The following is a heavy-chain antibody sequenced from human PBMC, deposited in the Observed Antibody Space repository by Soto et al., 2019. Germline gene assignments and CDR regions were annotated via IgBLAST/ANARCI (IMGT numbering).Heavy chain of an antibody. D-gene: IGHD3-22*01. CDR1: GFTFSSYG. CDR2: ISYDGSNK. J-gene: IGHJ3*02. V-gene: IGHV3-30-3*01. CDR3: ASITMIVVVIHDAFDI. Sequence: GGSLRLSCAASGFTFSSYGMHWVRQAPGNGLEWVAVISYDGSNKYYADSVKGRFTISRDNSKNTLYLQMNSLRAEDTAVYYCASITMIVVVIHDAFDIWGQGTMVTVSS.